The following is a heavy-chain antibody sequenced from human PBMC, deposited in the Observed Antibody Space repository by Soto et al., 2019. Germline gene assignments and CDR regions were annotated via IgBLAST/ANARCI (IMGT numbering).Heavy chain of an antibody. V-gene: IGHV4-59*01. J-gene: IGHJ4*02. CDR1: GGSIRSYY. CDR3: ARLRHSGSYLFDY. D-gene: IGHD1-26*01. CDR2: IYYSGST. Sequence: ETLSLTCTVSGGSIRSYYWSWIRQPPGKGLEWIGYIYYSGSTNYNPSLKSRVTISVDTSKNQFSLKLSSVTAADTAVYYCARLRHSGSYLFDYWGQGTLVTVSS.